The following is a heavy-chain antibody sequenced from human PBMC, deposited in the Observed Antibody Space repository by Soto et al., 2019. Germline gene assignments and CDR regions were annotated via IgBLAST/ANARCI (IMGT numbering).Heavy chain of an antibody. Sequence: QVQLVQSGAEVKKPGSSVKVSCKASGGTFSSYTISWVRQAPGQGLEWMGRIIPILGIANYAQKFQGRVTITADKSTSTAYMELSSLRSEDTAVYYCDVELADCGGDCSGYWGQGTLVTVSS. CDR2: IIPILGIA. CDR3: DVELADCGGDCSGY. V-gene: IGHV1-69*02. CDR1: GGTFSSYT. J-gene: IGHJ4*02. D-gene: IGHD2-21*01.